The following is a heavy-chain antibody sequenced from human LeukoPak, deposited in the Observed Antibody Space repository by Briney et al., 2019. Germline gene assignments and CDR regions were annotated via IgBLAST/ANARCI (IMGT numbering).Heavy chain of an antibody. CDR1: GYMFTGHY. J-gene: IGHJ3*02. CDR3: ARANRILNPGDAFDI. D-gene: IGHD2-15*01. Sequence: ASVKVSCKASGYMFTGHYIHWVRQAPGQGLQWMGWINPNSGGTNYAQKFQGRVTMTRDTSISTAYMELSRLRSDDTAVYYCARANRILNPGDAFDIWGQGTMVTVSS. CDR2: INPNSGGT. V-gene: IGHV1-2*02.